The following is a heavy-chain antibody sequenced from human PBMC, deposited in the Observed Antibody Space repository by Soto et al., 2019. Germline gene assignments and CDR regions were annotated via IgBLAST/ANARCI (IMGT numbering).Heavy chain of an antibody. V-gene: IGHV3-23*01. CDR2: IGGEAVST. CDR3: AKDSTSYNGIYDPFDI. D-gene: IGHD1-1*01. CDR1: GFIFSNYA. Sequence: VQLLESGGGLVQPGGSLRLSCEASGFIFSNYAMSWVRQGPGKGLEWVSVIGGEAVSTNCADSVKGRCTVSRDNSKNTVYLQLDSLRDDDTAVYYCAKDSTSYNGIYDPFDIWGQGTMVTVSS. J-gene: IGHJ3*02.